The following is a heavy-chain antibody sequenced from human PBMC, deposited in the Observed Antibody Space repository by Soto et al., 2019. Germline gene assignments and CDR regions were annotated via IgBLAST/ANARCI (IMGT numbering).Heavy chain of an antibody. J-gene: IGHJ4*02. CDR2: INHSGST. CDR3: ATGGSYLSGSYDY. CDR1: GGSISSGGYY. Sequence: PSETLSLTCTVSGGSISSGGYYWSWIRQPPGKGLEWIGEINHSGSTNYNPSLKSRVTISVDTSKNQFSLKLSSVTAADTAVYYCATGGSYLSGSYDYWGQGTPVTVSS. D-gene: IGHD1-26*01. V-gene: IGHV4-39*07.